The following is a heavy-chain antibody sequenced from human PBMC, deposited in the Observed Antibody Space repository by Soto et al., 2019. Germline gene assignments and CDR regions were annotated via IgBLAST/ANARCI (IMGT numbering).Heavy chain of an antibody. J-gene: IGHJ4*02. Sequence: GASVKVSCKASGYTFTSYYMHWVRQAPGQGFEWMGIINPSGGSTSYAQKFQGRVTMTRDTSTSTVYMELSSLRSEDTAVYYCARDPRGYYFDYWGQGTLVTVSS. CDR1: GYTFTSYY. V-gene: IGHV1-46*01. CDR2: INPSGGST. CDR3: ARDPRGYYFDY.